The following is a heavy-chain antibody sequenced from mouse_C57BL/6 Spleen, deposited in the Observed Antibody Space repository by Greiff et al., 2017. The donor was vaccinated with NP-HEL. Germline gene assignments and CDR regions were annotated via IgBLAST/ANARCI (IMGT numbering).Heavy chain of an antibody. Sequence: EVKVVESGGDLVKPGGSLKLSCAASGFTFSSYGMSWVRQTPDKRLEWVATISSGGSYTYYPDSVKGRFTISRDNAKNTLYLQMGSLKSEDTAMCYCARQGGGGSNYYFDYWGQGTTLTVSS. CDR3: ARQGGGGSNYYFDY. V-gene: IGHV5-6*01. J-gene: IGHJ2*01. CDR2: ISSGGSYT. D-gene: IGHD2-5*01. CDR1: GFTFSSYG.